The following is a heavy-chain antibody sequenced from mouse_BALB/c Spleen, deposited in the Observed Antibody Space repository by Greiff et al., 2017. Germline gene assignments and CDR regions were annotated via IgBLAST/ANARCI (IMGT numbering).Heavy chain of an antibody. D-gene: IGHD2-1*01. CDR1: GFTFSSYA. V-gene: IGHV5-6-5*01. J-gene: IGHJ3*01. CDR3: ASSFYYPFAY. Sequence: EVKVVESGGGLVKPGGSLKLSCAASGFTFSSYAMSWVRQTPEKRLEWVASISSGGSTYYPDSVKGRFTISRDNARNILYLQMSSLRSEDTAMYYCASSFYYPFAYWGQGTLVTVSA. CDR2: ISSGGST.